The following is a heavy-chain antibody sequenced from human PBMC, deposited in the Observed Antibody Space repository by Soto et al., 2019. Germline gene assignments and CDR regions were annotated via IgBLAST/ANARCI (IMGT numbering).Heavy chain of an antibody. CDR1: GFTFSSYA. V-gene: IGHV3-30-3*01. D-gene: IGHD2-2*01. Sequence: QVQLVESGGGVVQPGRSLRLSCAASGFTFSSYAMHWVRQAPGKGLEWVAVISYDGSNKYYADSVKGRFTISRDNSKNTLYLQMNSLRAEDTAVYYCARKKDIVVVPVGMDVWGQGTTVTVSS. J-gene: IGHJ6*02. CDR3: ARKKDIVVVPVGMDV. CDR2: ISYDGSNK.